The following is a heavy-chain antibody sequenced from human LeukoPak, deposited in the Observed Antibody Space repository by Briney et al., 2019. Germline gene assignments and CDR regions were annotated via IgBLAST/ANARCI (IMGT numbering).Heavy chain of an antibody. CDR2: IIPIFGTA. CDR3: ARESYGGYLFDY. CDR1: GGTFSSYA. Sequence: SVKVSCKASGGTFSSYAISWVRQAPGQGLEWMGGIIPIFGTANYAQKFQGRVTITADESTSTAYMELSSLRSEDTAVYYCARESYGGYLFDYWGQGTLVTVSS. J-gene: IGHJ4*02. D-gene: IGHD5-12*01. V-gene: IGHV1-69*13.